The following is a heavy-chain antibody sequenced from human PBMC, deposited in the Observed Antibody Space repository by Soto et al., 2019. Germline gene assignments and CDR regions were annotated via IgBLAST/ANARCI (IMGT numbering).Heavy chain of an antibody. CDR1: GGSISSYY. CDR2: IYYSGST. D-gene: IGHD3-22*01. Sequence: QVQLQESGPGLVKPSETLSLTCTVSGGSISSYYWSWIRQPPGKGLEWIGYIYYSGSTNYNPSLKSRVTISVDTSKNQFSLKLSSVTAADTAVYYFAREKTAEYYDSSGYYTSYYFHYWGQGTLVTVSS. V-gene: IGHV4-59*01. CDR3: AREKTAEYYDSSGYYTSYYFHY. J-gene: IGHJ4*02.